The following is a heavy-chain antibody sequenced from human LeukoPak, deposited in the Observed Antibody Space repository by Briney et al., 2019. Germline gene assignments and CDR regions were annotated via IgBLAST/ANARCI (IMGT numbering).Heavy chain of an antibody. Sequence: PSETLSLTCAVSGYSISSGYYWGWIRQPPGKGLEWIASIDHTGKTYYNPSLKSRVTISVDTSKNQVSLKLSSVTAADTAVYYCARRPQCNGGTCYTRWFDPWGQGTLVTVSS. CDR3: ARRPQCNGGTCYTRWFDP. CDR1: GYSISSGYY. CDR2: IDHTGKT. V-gene: IGHV4-38-2*01. J-gene: IGHJ5*02. D-gene: IGHD2-15*01.